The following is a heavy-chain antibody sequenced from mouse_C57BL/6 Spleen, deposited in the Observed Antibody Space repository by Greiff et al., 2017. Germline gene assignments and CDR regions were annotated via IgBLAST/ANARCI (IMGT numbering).Heavy chain of an antibody. J-gene: IGHJ3*01. V-gene: IGHV2-6*01. CDR2: IWGVGST. CDR3: ASGYYGSSSRFAY. CDR1: GFSLTSYG. Sequence: QVHVKQSGPGLVAPSQSLSITCTVSGFSLTSYGVDWVRQSPGKGLEWLGVIWGVGSTNYNSALKSRLSISKDNSKSQVFLKMNSLQTDDTAMYYCASGYYGSSSRFAYWGQGTLVTVSA. D-gene: IGHD1-1*01.